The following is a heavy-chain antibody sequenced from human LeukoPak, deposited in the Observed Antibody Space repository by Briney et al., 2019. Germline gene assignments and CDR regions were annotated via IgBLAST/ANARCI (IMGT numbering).Heavy chain of an antibody. CDR3: ARDGDSSGYYFDY. J-gene: IGHJ4*02. V-gene: IGHV4-4*02. Sequence: PSGTLSLTCAVSGGSISSSNWWSWVRQPPGKGLEWIGEIYHSGSTNYNPSLKSRVTISVDTSKNQFSLKLSPVTAADTAVYYCARDGDSSGYYFDYWGQGTLVTVSS. D-gene: IGHD3-22*01. CDR1: GGSISSSNW. CDR2: IYHSGST.